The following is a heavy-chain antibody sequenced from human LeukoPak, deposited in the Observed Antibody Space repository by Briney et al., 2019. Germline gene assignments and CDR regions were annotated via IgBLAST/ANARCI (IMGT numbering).Heavy chain of an antibody. D-gene: IGHD2-21*02. J-gene: IGHJ1*01. Sequence: GESLKISCKGSGYSFTSYWIGWVRQMPGKGLEWMGIIYPGDSDTRYSPSFQGQVTISADKFISAAYLQWSSLKASDTAMYYCARSYCGGDCFTAEYFQHWGQGTLVTVSS. CDR1: GYSFTSYW. CDR3: ARSYCGGDCFTAEYFQH. CDR2: IYPGDSDT. V-gene: IGHV5-51*01.